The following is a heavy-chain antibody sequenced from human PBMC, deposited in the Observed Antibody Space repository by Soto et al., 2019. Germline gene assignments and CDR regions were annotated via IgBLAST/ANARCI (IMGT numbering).Heavy chain of an antibody. Sequence: SETLSLTCAVYGGSFSGYYWSWIRQPPGEGLEWIGEINHSGSINYNPSLKSRVTISVDTSKNQFSLKLSSVTAADTAVYYCASDSYGSLGLDYWGQGTLVTVSS. V-gene: IGHV4-34*01. CDR2: INHSGSI. CDR3: ASDSYGSLGLDY. J-gene: IGHJ4*02. CDR1: GGSFSGYY. D-gene: IGHD5-18*01.